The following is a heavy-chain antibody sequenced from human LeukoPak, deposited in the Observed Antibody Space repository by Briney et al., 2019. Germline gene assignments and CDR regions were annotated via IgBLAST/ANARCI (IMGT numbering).Heavy chain of an antibody. J-gene: IGHJ6*02. CDR2: ISGSGGST. CDR1: GFTFSSYA. Sequence: GGSLRLSCAASGFTFSSYAMSWVRQAPGKGLEWVSAISGSGGSTYYADSVKGRFTISRDNSKNTLYLQMNSLRAEDTAVYYCAKCMDIVVVPAAIERDYYYYYGMDVWGQGTTVTVSS. V-gene: IGHV3-23*01. CDR3: AKCMDIVVVPAAIERDYYYYYGMDV. D-gene: IGHD2-2*03.